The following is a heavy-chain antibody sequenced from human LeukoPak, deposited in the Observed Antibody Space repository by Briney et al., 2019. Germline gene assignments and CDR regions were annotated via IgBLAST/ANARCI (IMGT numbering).Heavy chain of an antibody. V-gene: IGHV4-59*01. Sequence: SGTLSLTCTVSGGSISSYYWSWIRQPPGKGLEWIGYIYYSGSTNYNPSLKSRVTISVDTSKNQFSLKLSSVTAADTAVYYCARGGDIAAVAATWFDPWGQGTLVTVSS. CDR3: ARGGDIAAVAATWFDP. J-gene: IGHJ5*02. CDR2: IYYSGST. CDR1: GGSISSYY. D-gene: IGHD6-13*01.